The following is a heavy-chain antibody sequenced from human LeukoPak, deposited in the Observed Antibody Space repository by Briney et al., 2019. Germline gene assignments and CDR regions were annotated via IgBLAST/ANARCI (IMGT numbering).Heavy chain of an antibody. Sequence: ASVKVSCKASGGTFSSYAISWVRQAPGQGLEWMGGIIPIFGTANYAQKFQGRVTITSDESTSTAYMELSSLRSEDTAVYYCARADRGYCSSTSCYSAARPRAFDYWGQGTLVTVSS. V-gene: IGHV1-69*13. CDR2: IIPIFGTA. CDR1: GGTFSSYA. CDR3: ARADRGYCSSTSCYSAARPRAFDY. J-gene: IGHJ4*02. D-gene: IGHD2-2*01.